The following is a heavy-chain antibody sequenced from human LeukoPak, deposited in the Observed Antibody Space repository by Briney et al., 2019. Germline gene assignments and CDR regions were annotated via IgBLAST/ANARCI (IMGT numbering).Heavy chain of an antibody. D-gene: IGHD3-10*01. J-gene: IGHJ4*02. Sequence: GGSLRLSCAASGFTFSSYWMHWVRQAPGKGLVWVSRINTDGSATTYADSVKGRFTISRDNAKNSLYLRMNSLRAEDTAVYYCATGPSGSGSYYLYYFDFWGQGTLVTVSS. CDR3: ATGPSGSGSYYLYYFDF. CDR2: INTDGSAT. CDR1: GFTFSSYW. V-gene: IGHV3-74*01.